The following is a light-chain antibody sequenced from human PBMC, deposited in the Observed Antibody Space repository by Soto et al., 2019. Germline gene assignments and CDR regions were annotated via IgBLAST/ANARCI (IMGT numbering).Light chain of an antibody. CDR3: CSYAGSSTAI. V-gene: IGLV2-23*01. J-gene: IGLJ2*01. CDR2: ERS. CDR1: SSDVGSDNL. Sequence: QSVLTQPASVSGSPGQSITISCTGTSSDVGSDNLVSWYQQHPGKAPKLMIYERSKRPSGVSNRFSGSKSGNTASLTISGLQAEDEADYYCCSYAGSSTAIFGGGTKLTVL.